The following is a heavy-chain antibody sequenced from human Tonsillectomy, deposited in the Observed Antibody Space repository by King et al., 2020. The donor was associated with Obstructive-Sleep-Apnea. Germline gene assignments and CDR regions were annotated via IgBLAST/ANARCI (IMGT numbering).Heavy chain of an antibody. CDR2: ISSSSSYT. J-gene: IGHJ4*02. CDR1: GFTFSDYY. V-gene: IGHV3-11*06. Sequence: VQLVESGGGLVKPGGSLRLSCAASGFTFSDYYMSWIRQAPGKGLEGVSYISSSSSYTNYADSVKGRFTISRDNAKNSLYLQMNSLRAEDTAVYYCARSGTKSVKRFDYWGQGTLVTVSS. CDR3: ARSGTKSVKRFDY.